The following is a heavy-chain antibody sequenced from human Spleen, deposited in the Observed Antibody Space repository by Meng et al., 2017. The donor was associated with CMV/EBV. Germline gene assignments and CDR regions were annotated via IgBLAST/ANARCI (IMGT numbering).Heavy chain of an antibody. CDR1: GYSFTSDD. Sequence: GYSFTSDDINWVRQVTGQGLEWMGWMTPNSGNTAYAQKFQGRVTMTRDTSISTAYMELSSLTSDDTAVYYCARAAVPNSSSWNFFDIWGQGTMVTVSS. CDR2: MTPNSGNT. CDR3: ARAAVPNSSSWNFFDI. V-gene: IGHV1-8*01. J-gene: IGHJ3*02. D-gene: IGHD6-13*01.